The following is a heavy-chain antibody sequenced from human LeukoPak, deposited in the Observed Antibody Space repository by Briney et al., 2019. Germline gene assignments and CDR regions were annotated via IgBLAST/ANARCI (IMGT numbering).Heavy chain of an antibody. V-gene: IGHV3-23*01. CDR2: ISGGGDII. J-gene: IGHJ5*02. D-gene: IGHD6-13*01. CDR3: AKEGGRSSSSWYWFDP. Sequence: WGSLRLSCAAPGFTFNNYAMTWVRQAPGRGREWVSAISGGGDIIYYADSVKGRFTISRDNSKSTLYLQMHSLRAEDTAIYFCAKEGGRSSSSWYWFDPWGQGTLVSVSS. CDR1: GFTFNNYA.